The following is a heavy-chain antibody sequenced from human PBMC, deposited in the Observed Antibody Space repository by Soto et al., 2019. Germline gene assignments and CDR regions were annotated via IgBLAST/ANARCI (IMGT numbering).Heavy chain of an antibody. V-gene: IGHV3-48*03. CDR3: TRAAWFPYLSFY. D-gene: IGHD3-10*01. CDR1: GCTFSRFE. Sequence: AGSLRLSCAASGCTFSRFELHWVRQAPGKGLEWISYISSSGSTAYYASSVEGRFTISRDNANNSVYLQMDSLRAEDTALYYCTRAAWFPYLSFYWGQGALVTVSS. J-gene: IGHJ4*02. CDR2: ISSSGSTA.